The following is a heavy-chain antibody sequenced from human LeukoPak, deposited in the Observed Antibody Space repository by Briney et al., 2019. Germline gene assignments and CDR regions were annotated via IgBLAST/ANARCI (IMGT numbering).Heavy chain of an antibody. V-gene: IGHV4-39*07. CDR1: GGSISSSSYY. CDR2: IYYSGST. J-gene: IGHJ6*03. CDR3: ARASSEDYYYYMDV. Sequence: SETLSLTCTVSGGSISSSSYYWGWIRQPPGKGLEWIGSIYYSGSTYYNPSLKSRVTISVDTSKNQFSLKLSSVTAADTAVYYCARASSEDYYYYMDVWGKGTTVTVSS.